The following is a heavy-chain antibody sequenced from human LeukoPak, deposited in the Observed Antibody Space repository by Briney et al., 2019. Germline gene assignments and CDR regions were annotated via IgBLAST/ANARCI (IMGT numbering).Heavy chain of an antibody. J-gene: IGHJ4*02. D-gene: IGHD6-19*01. CDR2: TIGSGGST. V-gene: IGHV3-23*01. Sequence: GGSLRLSCAGSGFTFSSYAMTWVRQAPGKGLEWVSGTIGSGGSTYYADSVNGRFTMSRDNSKNTLYLQMNSLRAEDTAVYYCAKDDHGGSGWRDYFDCWGQGSLVTVSS. CDR1: GFTFSSYA. CDR3: AKDDHGGSGWRDYFDC.